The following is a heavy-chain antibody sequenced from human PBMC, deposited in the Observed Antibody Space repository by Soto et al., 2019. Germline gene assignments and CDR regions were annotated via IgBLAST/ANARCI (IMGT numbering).Heavy chain of an antibody. J-gene: IGHJ6*04. CDR3: ARDRPYSNYEGYGYYYGMEV. CDR2: IIPIFGTA. Sequence: SVKVSCKASRGTFSSYAISWVRQAPGQGLEWMGGIIPIFGTANYAQKFQGRVTITADKSTSTAYMELSSLRSEDTAVYYCARDRPYSNYEGYGYYYGMEVWGDVTTVLISP. D-gene: IGHD4-4*01. CDR1: RGTFSSYA. V-gene: IGHV1-69*06.